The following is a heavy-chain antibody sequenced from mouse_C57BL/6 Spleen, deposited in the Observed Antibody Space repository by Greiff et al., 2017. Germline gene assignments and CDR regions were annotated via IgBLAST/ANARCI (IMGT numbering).Heavy chain of an antibody. CDR2: IYPGGGYT. D-gene: IGHD1-1*01. V-gene: IGHV1-63*01. J-gene: IGHJ1*03. CDR1: GYTFTNYW. Sequence: VKLMESGAELVRPGTSVKMSCKASGYTFTNYWIGWAKQRPGHGLEWIGDIYPGGGYTNYNEKFKGKATLTADKSSSTAYMQFSSLTSEDSAIYYCARSTVYGSSRYFDVWGTGTTVTVSS. CDR3: ARSTVYGSSRYFDV.